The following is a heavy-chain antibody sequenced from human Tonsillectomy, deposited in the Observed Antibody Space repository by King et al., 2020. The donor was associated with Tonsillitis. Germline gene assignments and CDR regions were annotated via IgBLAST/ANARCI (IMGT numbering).Heavy chain of an antibody. CDR1: GFTFSSYS. CDR3: ARDERGYSGYDYGIDY. V-gene: IGHV3-48*01. Sequence: VQLVESGGGLVQPGGSLRLSCAASGFTFSSYSMNWVRQAPGKGLEWVSXIXSSSXXIXYXDSVKGRFTISRDNAKNSLYLQMNSLRAEDTAVYYCARDERGYSGYDYGIDYWGQGTLVTVSS. D-gene: IGHD5-12*01. CDR2: IXSSSXXI. J-gene: IGHJ4*02.